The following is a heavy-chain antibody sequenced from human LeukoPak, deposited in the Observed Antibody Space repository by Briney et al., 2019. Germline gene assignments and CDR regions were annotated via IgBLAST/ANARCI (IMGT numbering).Heavy chain of an antibody. V-gene: IGHV1-2*02. J-gene: IGHJ3*02. Sequence: GASVNLSCKASGNTFTGYHIHWVRQAPGQGLEWVGWINPNSGGTNYAQNFQGRVTMNRDTSISTAYMELGSLKSDDTAVYYCARGDAFDIWGQGTMVTLFS. CDR1: GNTFTGYH. CDR3: ARGDAFDI. CDR2: INPNSGGT.